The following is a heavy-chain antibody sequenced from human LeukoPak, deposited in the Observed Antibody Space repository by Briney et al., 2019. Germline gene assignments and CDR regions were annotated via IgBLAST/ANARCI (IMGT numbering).Heavy chain of an antibody. CDR2: IYYGRST. CDR1: GGSISSYY. CDR3: ARAGSGGYYYGMDV. V-gene: IGHV4-59*01. J-gene: IGHJ6*02. Sequence: SETLSLTCTVSGGSISSYYWSWIRQPPGKGLEWIGYIYYGRSTNYNPSLKSRVTISVDTSNNHFSLKLSSVTAADTAVYYCARAGSGGYYYGMDVWGQGTTVTVSS. D-gene: IGHD6-19*01.